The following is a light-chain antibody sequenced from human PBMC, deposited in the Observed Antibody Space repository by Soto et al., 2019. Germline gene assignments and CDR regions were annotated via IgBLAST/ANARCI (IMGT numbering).Light chain of an antibody. Sequence: EIVLAQSPATLSLSPGERATLSCRASQSVSISLAWYQQKPGQASRLLIYDASNRATGVPARFSGSGSGTDFTLTVSSLEPEDFALYYCQQRSNWPPEITFGQGTRLEIK. CDR2: DAS. J-gene: IGKJ5*01. V-gene: IGKV3-11*01. CDR1: QSVSIS. CDR3: QQRSNWPPEIT.